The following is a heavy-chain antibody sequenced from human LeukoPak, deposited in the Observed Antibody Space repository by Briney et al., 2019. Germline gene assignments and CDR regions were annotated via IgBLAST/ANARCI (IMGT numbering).Heavy chain of an antibody. Sequence: GASVKVSCKASGYTFTSYGISWVRQAPGQGLEWMGWISAYNGNTNYAQKLQGRVTMTTDTSTSTAYMELRSLRSDDTAVYYCARRVPWVGASYYYYYGMDVWGQGTTVTVSS. V-gene: IGHV1-18*01. CDR1: GYTFTSYG. D-gene: IGHD1-26*01. J-gene: IGHJ6*02. CDR3: ARRVPWVGASYYYYYGMDV. CDR2: ISAYNGNT.